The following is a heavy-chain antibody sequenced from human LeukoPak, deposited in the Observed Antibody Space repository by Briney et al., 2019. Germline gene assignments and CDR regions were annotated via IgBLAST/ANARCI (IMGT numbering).Heavy chain of an antibody. CDR2: ISYDGSNK. J-gene: IGHJ4*02. D-gene: IGHD3-22*01. V-gene: IGHV3-30*04. CDR3: ARGVLTMIVVVALDY. Sequence: GGSLRLSCAACGFTFSSYAMHWVRQAPGKGLEWVAVISYDGSNKYYADSVKGRFTISRDNSKNTLYLQMNSLRAEDTAVYYCARGVLTMIVVVALDYWGQGTLVTVSS. CDR1: GFTFSSYA.